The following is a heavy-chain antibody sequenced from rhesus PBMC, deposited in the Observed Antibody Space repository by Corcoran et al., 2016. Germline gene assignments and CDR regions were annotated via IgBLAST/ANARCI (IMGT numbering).Heavy chain of an antibody. D-gene: IGHD5-24*01. J-gene: IGHJ4*01. CDR1: GFTFSTYG. CDR3: VKGCGIQWVQLMEFDD. Sequence: EVQLVESGGGLVQPGGSLRLSCAASGFTFSTYGMHWVRQAPGQGLEWVAVIWYDGSKKYSAESVKDRFTISRDNSKNMLYLQMNNLRVDDMAVYYCVKGCGIQWVQLMEFDDGGQGVLVTVSS. V-gene: IGHV3-54*02. CDR2: IWYDGSKK.